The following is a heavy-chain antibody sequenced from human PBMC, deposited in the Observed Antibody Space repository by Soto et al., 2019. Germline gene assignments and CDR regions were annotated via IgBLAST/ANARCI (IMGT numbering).Heavy chain of an antibody. D-gene: IGHD3-10*01. V-gene: IGHV4-34*01. CDR1: GGSFSGYY. Sequence: SETLSLTCAVYGGSFSGYYWSWIRQPPGKGLEWIGEINHSGSTNYNPSLKSRVTISVDTSKNQFSLKLSSVTAADTAVYYCARGGYGRRYYYGSGSSPGSYYYYMDVWGKGTTVTVAS. CDR2: INHSGST. J-gene: IGHJ6*03. CDR3: ARGGYGRRYYYGSGSSPGSYYYYMDV.